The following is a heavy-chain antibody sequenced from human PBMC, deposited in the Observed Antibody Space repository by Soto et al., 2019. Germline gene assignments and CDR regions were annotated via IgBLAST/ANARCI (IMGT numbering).Heavy chain of an antibody. CDR1: GFIFSVYS. J-gene: IGHJ4*02. Sequence: EVQLVESGGGLVEPGGSLRLSCAASGFIFSVYSMTWVRQAPGKGLEWVSYISAGSNTIYYRDSVKGRFTISRDNAKNSLYLPMNSLRDEDTAVYYCARDSGVTGADDYWGQGTLVTVSS. V-gene: IGHV3-48*02. CDR2: ISAGSNTI. D-gene: IGHD6-19*01. CDR3: ARDSGVTGADDY.